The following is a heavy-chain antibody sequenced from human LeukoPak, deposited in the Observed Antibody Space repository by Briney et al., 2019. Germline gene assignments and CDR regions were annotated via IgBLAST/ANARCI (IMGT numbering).Heavy chain of an antibody. CDR2: IYTDGST. J-gene: IGHJ4*02. Sequence: PGGSLRLSCAASGFIVSSNYMNWVRQAPGKGREWGSVIYTDGSTYYADSVKGSSTISRDISRNTVHLQMNSLRAGDTAVYYWARDPHGDNSYIDYWGQGTLVTVSS. CDR1: GFIVSSNY. V-gene: IGHV3-53*01. CDR3: ARDPHGDNSYIDY. D-gene: IGHD5-24*01.